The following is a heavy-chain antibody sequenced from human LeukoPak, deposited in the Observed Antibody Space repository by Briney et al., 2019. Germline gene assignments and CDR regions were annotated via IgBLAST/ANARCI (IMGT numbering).Heavy chain of an antibody. CDR3: ARDSYDFWSGYYKPWFDP. J-gene: IGHJ5*02. Sequence: ASVKVSCKASGGTFSSYAISWARQAPGQRLEWMGWINAGNGNTKYSQKFQGRVTITRDTSASTAYMELSSLRSEDTAVYYCARDSYDFWSGYYKPWFDPWGQGTLVTVSS. CDR2: INAGNGNT. V-gene: IGHV1-3*01. D-gene: IGHD3-3*01. CDR1: GGTFSSYA.